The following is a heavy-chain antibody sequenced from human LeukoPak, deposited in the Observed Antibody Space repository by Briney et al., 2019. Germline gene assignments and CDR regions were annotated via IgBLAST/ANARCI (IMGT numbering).Heavy chain of an antibody. CDR2: ISSSGSTI. CDR3: ASCSLYYDFWSGYYLDENY. J-gene: IGHJ4*02. V-gene: IGHV3-48*03. CDR1: GFTFSSYE. D-gene: IGHD3-3*01. Sequence: GGSLRLSCAASGFTFSSYEMNWVRQAPGKGLEWVSYISSSGSTIYYADSVKGRVTISRDNAKNSLYLQMNSLRAEDTAVYYCASCSLYYDFWSGYYLDENYWGQGTLVTVSS.